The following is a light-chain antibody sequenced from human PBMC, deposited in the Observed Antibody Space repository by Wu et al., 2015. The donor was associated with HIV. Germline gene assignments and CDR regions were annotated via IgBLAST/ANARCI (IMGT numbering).Light chain of an antibody. J-gene: IGKJ1*01. CDR3: QQYNNWPXT. Sequence: EIVMTQSPATLSVSPGERATLSCRASQSVSSNLAWYQQKPGQAPRLLIYGASTRATGIPARFSGSGSGTEFTLTISSLQSEDFAVYYCQQYNNWPXTFGQGPRWK. CDR1: QSVSSN. CDR2: GAS. V-gene: IGKV3-15*01.